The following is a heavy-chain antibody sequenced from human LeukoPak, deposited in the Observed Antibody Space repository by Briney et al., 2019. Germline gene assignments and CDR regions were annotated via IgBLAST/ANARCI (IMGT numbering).Heavy chain of an antibody. CDR2: ISGSGGSI. V-gene: IGHV3-23*01. CDR3: AKEAVAAAGPFDY. Sequence: PGGTLRLSCAASGFTFSSYAMSWARQAPGKGLEWVSSISGSGGSIYYADSVKGRFTISRDNSKSTLYLQMNSLRAEDTAIYYCAKEAVAAAGPFDYWGQGTLVTVSS. CDR1: GFTFSSYA. J-gene: IGHJ4*02. D-gene: IGHD6-13*01.